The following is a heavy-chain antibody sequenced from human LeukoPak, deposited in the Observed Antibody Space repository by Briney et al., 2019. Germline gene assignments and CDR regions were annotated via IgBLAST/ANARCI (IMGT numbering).Heavy chain of an antibody. D-gene: IGHD2-2*01. CDR2: IIPIFGTA. J-gene: IGHJ4*02. CDR1: GGTFSSYA. V-gene: IGHV1-69*13. CDR3: ARDFCSTSCNLGY. Sequence: SVKVSCKASGGTFSSYAISWVRQAPGQGLEWMGGIIPIFGTANYAQKFQGRVTITADESTSTAYMELSSLRSEDTAVYYCARDFCSTSCNLGYWGQGTLVTVSS.